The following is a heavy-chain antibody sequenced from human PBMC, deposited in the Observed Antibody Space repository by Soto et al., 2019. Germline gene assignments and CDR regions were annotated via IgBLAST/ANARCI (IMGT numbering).Heavy chain of an antibody. CDR2: IYYSGST. J-gene: IGHJ3*02. CDR3: ARVAKTTVSDHDAFDI. CDR1: GGSISSYY. V-gene: IGHV4-59*01. Sequence: SETLSLTCTVSGGSISSYYWSWIRQPPGKELEWIGYIYYSGSTNYNPSLKSRVTISVDTSKNQFSLKLSSVTAADTAVYYCARVAKTTVSDHDAFDIWGQGTMVTVSS. D-gene: IGHD4-17*01.